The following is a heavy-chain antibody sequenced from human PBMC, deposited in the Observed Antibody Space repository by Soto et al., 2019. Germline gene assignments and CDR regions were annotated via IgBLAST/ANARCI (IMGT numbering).Heavy chain of an antibody. J-gene: IGHJ4*02. D-gene: IGHD2-2*01. CDR1: GFAFNNYG. Sequence: GGSLRLSCTVFGFAFNNYGINWVRQSPGKGLEWVPSISKSDYTYYSDSVKGRFTISRDNAKNSVSLQMNTLRVEDTAVYYCAREDSIIIPAVSDFWGQGTLVTVSS. CDR3: AREDSIIIPAVSDF. V-gene: IGHV3-21*01. CDR2: ISKSDYT.